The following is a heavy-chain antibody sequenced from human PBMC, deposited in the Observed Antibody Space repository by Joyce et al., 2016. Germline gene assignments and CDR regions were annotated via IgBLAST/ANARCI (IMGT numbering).Heavy chain of an antibody. Sequence: QVTLKESGPALVKPTQTLTLTCTFSGFSLNTTGMRVSWIRQPPGKALEWLARIDWDEEEFYSTSLKTRLTISKDTSKNQVVLTLTNMGPVDTATYYCARTYCSGGRCYEGGSFDPWGQGTLVTVSS. CDR2: IDWDEEE. CDR1: GFSLNTTGMR. J-gene: IGHJ5*02. D-gene: IGHD2-15*01. CDR3: ARTYCSGGRCYEGGSFDP. V-gene: IGHV2-70*04.